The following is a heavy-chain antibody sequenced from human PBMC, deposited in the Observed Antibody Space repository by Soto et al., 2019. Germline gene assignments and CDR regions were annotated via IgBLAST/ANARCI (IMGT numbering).Heavy chain of an antibody. CDR1: GFTFVSYA. CDR2: ISYDGSNK. Sequence: PWGSLRLSCAASGFTFVSYAIRCVRHSPLKWREWVAVISYDGSNKYYADSVKGRFTISRDNSKNTLYLQMNSLRAEDTAVYYCARDLAALGARNYYYYYGMDVWGQGTTVTVSS. V-gene: IGHV3-30-3*01. D-gene: IGHD1-26*01. J-gene: IGHJ6*02. CDR3: ARDLAALGARNYYYYYGMDV.